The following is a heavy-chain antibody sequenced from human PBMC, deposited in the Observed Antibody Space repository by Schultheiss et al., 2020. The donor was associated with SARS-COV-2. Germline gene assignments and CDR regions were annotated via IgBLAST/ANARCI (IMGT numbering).Heavy chain of an antibody. CDR2: IWYDGSNK. CDR3: ARDIAVAGGGGMDY. V-gene: IGHV3-33*01. J-gene: IGHJ4*02. Sequence: GGSLRLSCAASGFTFSSYGMHWVRQAPGKGLEWVAVIWYDGSNKYYADSVKGRFTISRDNSKNTLYLQMNSLRAEDTAVYYCARDIAVAGGGGMDYWGQGTLVTVSS. D-gene: IGHD6-19*01. CDR1: GFTFSSYG.